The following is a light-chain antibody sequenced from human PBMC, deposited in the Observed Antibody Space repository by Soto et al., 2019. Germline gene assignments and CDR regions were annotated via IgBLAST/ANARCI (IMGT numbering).Light chain of an antibody. Sequence: QSVLTQSTSASASLGASVKLTCTLSSGHSSYAIAWHQQQPEKGPRYLMKLNSDGSHSKGDGIPDRFSGSSSGAERYLTISSLQSEDEADYYCQTWGTGIHVFGGGTKLTVL. CDR1: SGHSSYA. CDR3: QTWGTGIHV. CDR2: LNSDGSH. V-gene: IGLV4-69*01. J-gene: IGLJ3*02.